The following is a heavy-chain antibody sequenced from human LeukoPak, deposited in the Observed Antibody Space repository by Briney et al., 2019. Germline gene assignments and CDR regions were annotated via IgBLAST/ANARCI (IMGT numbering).Heavy chain of an antibody. V-gene: IGHV3-9*03. D-gene: IGHD6-6*01. J-gene: IGHJ4*02. CDR1: GFTFDDYA. CDR2: ISWNSGSI. CDR3: AKALAADSSSSLDY. Sequence: GGSLRLSCAASGFTFDDYAMHWVRQAPGKGLEWVSGISWNSGSIGYADSVKGRFTISRDNAKNSLYLQMNSLRAEDMALYYCAKALAADSSSSLDYWGQGTLVTVSS.